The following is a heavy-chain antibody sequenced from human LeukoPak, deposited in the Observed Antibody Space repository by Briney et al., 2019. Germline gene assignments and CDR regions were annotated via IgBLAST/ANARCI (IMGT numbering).Heavy chain of an antibody. CDR1: GFTFDDYA. Sequence: GGSLRLSCAASGFTFDDYAMHWVRQAPGKGLEWVSGISWNSGSVGYADSVKGRFTISRDSAKNSLYLQMNSLRAEDTAVYYCAKEASNYETGPYYYYYYMDVWGKGTTVTVSS. CDR3: AKEASNYETGPYYYYYYMDV. V-gene: IGHV3-9*01. D-gene: IGHD4-11*01. CDR2: ISWNSGSV. J-gene: IGHJ6*03.